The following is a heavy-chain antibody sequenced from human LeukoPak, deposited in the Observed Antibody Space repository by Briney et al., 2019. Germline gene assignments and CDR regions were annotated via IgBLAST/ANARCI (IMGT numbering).Heavy chain of an antibody. D-gene: IGHD6-6*01. CDR2: IYYSGST. CDR1: GGSVSSYY. Sequence: SETLSLTCTVSGGSVSSYYWSWIRQPPGKGLEWIGYIYYSGSTNYNPSLKSRVTISVDTSKNQFSLKLSSVTAADTAVYYCASGPSYSSSSDYYYYYMDVWGKGTTVTVSS. CDR3: ASGPSYSSSSDYYYYYMDV. V-gene: IGHV4-59*02. J-gene: IGHJ6*03.